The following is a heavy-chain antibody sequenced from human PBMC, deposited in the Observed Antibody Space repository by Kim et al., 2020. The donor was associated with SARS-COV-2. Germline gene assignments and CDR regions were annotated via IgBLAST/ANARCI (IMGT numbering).Heavy chain of an antibody. D-gene: IGHD3-22*01. Sequence: GGSLRLSCAASGFNFSSYSMNWVRQAPGKGLEWVSSISSSSSYIYYADSVKGRFTISRDNAKNSLYLQMNSLRAEDTAVYYCARSRSSGYYIWDDYWGQGTLVTVSS. CDR1: GFNFSSYS. CDR2: ISSSSSYI. J-gene: IGHJ4*02. V-gene: IGHV3-21*01. CDR3: ARSRSSGYYIWDDY.